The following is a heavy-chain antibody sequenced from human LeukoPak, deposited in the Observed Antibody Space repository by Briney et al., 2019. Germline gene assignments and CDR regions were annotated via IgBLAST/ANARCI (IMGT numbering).Heavy chain of an antibody. D-gene: IGHD2-8*01. CDR1: GGSITGTTYY. CDR3: AGPDTNSRFAY. Sequence: SETLSLTCTVSGGSITGTTYYWGWIRQPPGKELEWIGSIYPSGDSYYNPSLKSRVTMSADTSRNQFSLKLTSVTATDTAVYYCAGPDTNSRFAYWGQGTLVTVSS. J-gene: IGHJ4*02. CDR2: IYPSGDS. V-gene: IGHV4-39*01.